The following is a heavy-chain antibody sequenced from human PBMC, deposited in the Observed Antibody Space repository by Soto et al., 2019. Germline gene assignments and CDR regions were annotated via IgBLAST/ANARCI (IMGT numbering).Heavy chain of an antibody. CDR1: GFIFSRYW. V-gene: IGHV3-7*04. CDR3: ARDRKVDILTGHYYQYGLDV. CDR2: IKEDGGEK. J-gene: IGHJ6*02. Sequence: GESLKISCAASGFIFSRYWMTWVRQAPGKGLEWVATIKEDGGEKHYVDSVKGRFTISRDNAKNSVYLQIDSLRAEDTAVYYCARDRKVDILTGHYYQYGLDVWGQGTTVTVSS. D-gene: IGHD3-9*01.